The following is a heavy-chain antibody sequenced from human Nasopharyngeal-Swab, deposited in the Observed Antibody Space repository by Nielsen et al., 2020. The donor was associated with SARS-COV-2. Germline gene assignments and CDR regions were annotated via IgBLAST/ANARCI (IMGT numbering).Heavy chain of an antibody. CDR3: ARGRDFSFDS. J-gene: IGHJ4*02. CDR1: GDSVSSHSAG. Sequence: SQTLSLTCAISGDSVSSHSAGWNWLRHSPSRGLEWLGRTLYRSKWYNDYAESVKSRIAVNPDTSKNQFSLQLNSVTPEDTAVYYCARGRDFSFDSWGQGTLVTASS. CDR2: TLYRSKWYN. V-gene: IGHV6-1*01. D-gene: IGHD3-3*01.